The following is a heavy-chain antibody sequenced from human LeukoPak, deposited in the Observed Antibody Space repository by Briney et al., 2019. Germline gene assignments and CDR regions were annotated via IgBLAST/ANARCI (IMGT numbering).Heavy chain of an antibody. CDR3: ARDSALGSMVRGYMDV. Sequence: PGGSLRLSCAASGFTFSSHAMHWVRQAPGKGLEYVSAISSNGGSTYYANSVKGRFTISRDNSKNTLYLQMGSLRAEDMAVYYCARDSALGSMVRGYMDVWGKGTTVTISS. CDR2: ISSNGGST. CDR1: GFTFSSHA. V-gene: IGHV3-64*01. D-gene: IGHD3-10*01. J-gene: IGHJ6*04.